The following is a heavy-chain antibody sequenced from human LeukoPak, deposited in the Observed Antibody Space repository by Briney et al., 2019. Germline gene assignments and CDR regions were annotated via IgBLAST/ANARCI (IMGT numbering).Heavy chain of an antibody. D-gene: IGHD2-2*01. V-gene: IGHV1-24*01. CDR2: FDPEDGET. CDR3: ARDQLLFRFSWFDP. Sequence: GASVKVSCKVSGYTLTELSMHWVRQAPGKGLEWMGGFDPEDGETIYAQKFQGRVTITADESTSTAYMELSSLRSEDTAVYYCARDQLLFRFSWFDPWGQGTLVTVSS. CDR1: GYTLTELS. J-gene: IGHJ5*02.